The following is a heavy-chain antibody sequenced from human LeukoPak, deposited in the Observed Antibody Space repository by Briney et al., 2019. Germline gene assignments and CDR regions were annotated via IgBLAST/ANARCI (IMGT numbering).Heavy chain of an antibody. D-gene: IGHD6-13*01. V-gene: IGHV3-30*04. CDR3: ARIAAAGTSTGV. CDR2: ISYDGSNK. CDR1: GFTSSSYA. J-gene: IGHJ6*02. Sequence: GGSLRLSCAASGFTSSSYAMHWVRQAPGKGLEWVAVISYDGSNKYYADSVKGRFTISRDNSKNTLYLQMNSLRAEDTAVYYCARIAAAGTSTGVWGQGTTVTVSS.